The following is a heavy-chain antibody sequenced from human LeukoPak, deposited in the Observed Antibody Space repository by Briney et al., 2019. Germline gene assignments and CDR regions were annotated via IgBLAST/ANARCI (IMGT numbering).Heavy chain of an antibody. CDR1: GGSFSGYY. CDR2: IYYHENT. D-gene: IGHD1-1*01. J-gene: IGHJ4*02. Sequence: PSETLSLTCAVYGGSFSGYYWSWIRQPPGKGLEWIGSIYYHENTYYNSSLKSRVTISVDTSKNQFSLKLTSVTAADTAVYFCARRAYSAAYWKHFDYWGQGTLVTVSS. CDR3: ARRAYSAAYWKHFDY. V-gene: IGHV4-34*01.